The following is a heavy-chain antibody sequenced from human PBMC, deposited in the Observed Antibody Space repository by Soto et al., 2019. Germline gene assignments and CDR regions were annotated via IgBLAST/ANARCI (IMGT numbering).Heavy chain of an antibody. CDR3: ARRPYCRGDCTTNPDYYYGMDV. Sequence: EVQVVQSGAEVKEPGESLKISCKGSGYIFTDHCIVWVRQMAGKGLEWVGIICPGYSNIIYTPSVQAQVTISADMSISTASVQWSSLKASDTAIYYCARRPYCRGDCTTNPDYYYGMDVWGQGTTVTVSS. CDR2: ICPGYSNI. J-gene: IGHJ6*02. CDR1: GYIFTDHC. V-gene: IGHV5-51*01. D-gene: IGHD2-21*02.